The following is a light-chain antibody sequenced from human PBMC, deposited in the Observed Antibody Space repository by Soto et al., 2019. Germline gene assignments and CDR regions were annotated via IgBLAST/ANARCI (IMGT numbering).Light chain of an antibody. V-gene: IGKV3-11*01. J-gene: IGKJ5*01. CDR2: DAS. CDR3: QQRTDGIT. Sequence: EVVLRQSPATWCFSPGENATLSFRASQNVKNYLAWYQQKPGQPPRLLIYDASNRATGIPARFSGSGSGTDYTLTITRLEPEDFAVYFCQQRTDGITFGQGTRLEIK. CDR1: QNVKNY.